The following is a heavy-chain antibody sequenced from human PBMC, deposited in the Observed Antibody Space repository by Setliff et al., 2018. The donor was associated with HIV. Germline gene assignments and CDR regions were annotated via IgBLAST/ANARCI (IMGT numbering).Heavy chain of an antibody. V-gene: IGHV1-18*01. J-gene: IGHJ6*02. CDR3: ARFGNFWPYGMDV. CDR1: GYTFTTYG. Sequence: ASVKVSCKPSGYTFTTYGLSWVRQAPGQGLEWMGWISTYSDETSYSQNLQGRLTMTTDTSTGTAYMELRSLRSDDTAVYFCARFGNFWPYGMDVWGQGTTVTVSS. CDR2: ISTYSDET. D-gene: IGHD3-3*01.